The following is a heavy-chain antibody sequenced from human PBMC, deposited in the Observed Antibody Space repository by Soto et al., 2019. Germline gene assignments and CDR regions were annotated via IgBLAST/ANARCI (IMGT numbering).Heavy chain of an antibody. CDR1: GFTFSSYG. Sequence: PGGSLRLSCAASGFTFSSYGMHWVRQAPGKGLEWVAVIWYDGSNKYFADSLKGRFTISRDNSKNTLYLQMNSLRAEDTALYYCARDPGCSGGSCYENWFDPWGQGTLVTVSS. D-gene: IGHD2-15*01. J-gene: IGHJ5*02. CDR3: ARDPGCSGGSCYENWFDP. V-gene: IGHV3-33*01. CDR2: IWYDGSNK.